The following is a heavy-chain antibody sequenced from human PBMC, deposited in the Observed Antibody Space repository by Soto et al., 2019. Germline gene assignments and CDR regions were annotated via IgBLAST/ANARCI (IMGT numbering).Heavy chain of an antibody. CDR3: ARQENSSGGYYYYYGMDV. CDR2: IYDSGST. Sequence: SETLSLTCTVSGGSISSSYWSWIRQPPGKGLEWIGYIYDSGSTYYNSSLKSRVTMSVDTSKNQFSLKLSSVTAADTAVYYCARQENSSGGYYYYYGMDVWGQGTTVTVSS. D-gene: IGHD6-19*01. J-gene: IGHJ6*02. V-gene: IGHV4-59*08. CDR1: GGSISSSY.